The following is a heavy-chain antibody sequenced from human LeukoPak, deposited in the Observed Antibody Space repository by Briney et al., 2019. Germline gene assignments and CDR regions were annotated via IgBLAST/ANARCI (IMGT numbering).Heavy chain of an antibody. V-gene: IGHV4-59*01. CDR2: IYYSGST. Sequence: KPSETLSLTCTVSGGSISSYYWSWIRQPQGKGLEWIGYIYYSGSTNYNPSLKSRVTISVDTSKNQFSLKLSSVTAADTAVYYCARFRFYRRDGYNFDYWGQGTLVTVSS. D-gene: IGHD5-24*01. CDR3: ARFRFYRRDGYNFDY. CDR1: GGSISSYY. J-gene: IGHJ4*02.